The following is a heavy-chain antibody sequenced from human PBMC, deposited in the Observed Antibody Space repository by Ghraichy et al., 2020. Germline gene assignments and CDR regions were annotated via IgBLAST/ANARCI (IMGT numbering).Heavy chain of an antibody. CDR3: ANAQGVVPAAMLGYYYYYYMDV. V-gene: IGHV3-30*02. D-gene: IGHD2-2*01. CDR1: GFTFSSYG. CDR2: IRYDGSNK. J-gene: IGHJ6*03. Sequence: GGSLRLSCAASGFTFSSYGMHWVRQAPGKGLEWVAFIRYDGSNKYYADSVKGRFTISRDNSKNTLYLQMNSLRAEDTAVYYCANAQGVVPAAMLGYYYYYYMDVWGKGTTVTVSS.